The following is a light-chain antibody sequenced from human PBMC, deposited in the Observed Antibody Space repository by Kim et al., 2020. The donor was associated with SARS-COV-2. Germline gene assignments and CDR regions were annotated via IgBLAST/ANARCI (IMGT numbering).Light chain of an antibody. CDR3: PSADSSGTYQV. CDR1: ALPKQY. Sequence: SYELTQPPSVSVSPGQTARITCSGDALPKQYAYWYQQKPGQAPVLVIYKDSERPSGIPERFSGSSSGTTVTLTIRGVQAEDEADYYCPSADSSGTYQVFG. V-gene: IGLV3-25*03. CDR2: KDS. J-gene: IGLJ3*02.